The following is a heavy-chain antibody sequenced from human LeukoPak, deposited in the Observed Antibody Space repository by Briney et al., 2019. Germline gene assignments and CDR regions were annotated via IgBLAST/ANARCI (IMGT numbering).Heavy chain of an antibody. V-gene: IGHV4-59*01. CDR3: ATVTANPGAFDY. D-gene: IGHD3-10*01. CDR1: GGSISSYY. Sequence: SETLSLTCTVSGGSISSYYWSWIRQPPGKGLEWIGYIYYSGSTNYNPSLKSRVTISVDTSKNQFSLKQSSVTAADTAVYYCATVTANPGAFDYWGQGTLVTVSS. J-gene: IGHJ4*02. CDR2: IYYSGST.